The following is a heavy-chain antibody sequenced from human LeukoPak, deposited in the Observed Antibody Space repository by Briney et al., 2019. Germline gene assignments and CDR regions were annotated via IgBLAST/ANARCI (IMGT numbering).Heavy chain of an antibody. D-gene: IGHD2-15*01. CDR1: GFTFSPYG. J-gene: IGHJ5*02. Sequence: PGRSLRLSCATSGFTFSPYGMTWVRQAPGKGLEWVSTISYDSRSIGYADSVKGRFTISRDNAKSSTFLQMNSLRVEDTAVYYCARDGSEWSRDLWGQGTLVTVSS. CDR3: ARDGSEWSRDL. V-gene: IGHV3-21*01. CDR2: ISYDSRSI.